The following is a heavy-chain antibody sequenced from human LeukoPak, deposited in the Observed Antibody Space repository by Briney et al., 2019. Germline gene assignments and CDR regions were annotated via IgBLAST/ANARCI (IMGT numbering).Heavy chain of an antibody. CDR3: ASGLINRYGYDF. CDR1: GFPFSAYW. J-gene: IGHJ4*02. Sequence: SGGSLRLSCGASGFPFSAYWMHWVRQAPGKGLVWVSHISPGGTTTNYADSVKGRFTISRDYAKNALYLQLNSLRAEDTAVYYCASGLINRYGYDFGGQGTLVTVSS. D-gene: IGHD3/OR15-3a*01. CDR2: ISPGGTTT. V-gene: IGHV3-74*01.